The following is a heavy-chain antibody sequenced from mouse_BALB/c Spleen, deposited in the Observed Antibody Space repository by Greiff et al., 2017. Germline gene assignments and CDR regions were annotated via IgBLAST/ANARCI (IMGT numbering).Heavy chain of an antibody. Sequence: QVQLQQSGPGLVQPSQSLSITCTVSGFSLTSYGVHWVRQSPGKGLEWLGVIWSGGSTDYNAAFISRLSISKDNSKSQVFFKMNSLQANDTAIYYCARGLYRYDEGYAMDYGGQGTSVTVSS. J-gene: IGHJ4*01. CDR1: GFSLTSYG. D-gene: IGHD2-14*01. CDR3: ARGLYRYDEGYAMDY. V-gene: IGHV2-2*02. CDR2: IWSGGST.